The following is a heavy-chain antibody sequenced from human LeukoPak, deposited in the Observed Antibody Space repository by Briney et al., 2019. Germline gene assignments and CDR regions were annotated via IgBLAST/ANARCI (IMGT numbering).Heavy chain of an antibody. CDR3: VKDQGGATQAFDI. V-gene: IGHV3-30*02. D-gene: IGHD1-26*01. Sequence: TGGSLRLSCAASGFTFSTHGMHWVRQAPGKGLEWLSFIRYDGLDKYFADSVKGRFTISRDNSKNTQSLQMNSLRAEDTALYYCVKDQGGATQAFDIWGQGTMVTVSS. J-gene: IGHJ3*02. CDR1: GFTFSTHG. CDR2: IRYDGLDK.